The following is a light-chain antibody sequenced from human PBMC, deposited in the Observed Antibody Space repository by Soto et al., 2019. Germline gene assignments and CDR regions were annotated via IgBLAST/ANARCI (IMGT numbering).Light chain of an antibody. J-gene: IGLJ3*02. CDR2: DVS. CDR3: CSYAGRYTWV. V-gene: IGLV2-11*01. CDR1: SSDVGDYNY. Sequence: QSVLTQPRSVSGSPGQSVTISCTGTSSDVGDYNYVSWYQQHPGKAPKLMIYDVSKWPSGVPDRFSGSKSGNTASLTISGLQAEDEADYYCCSYAGRYTWVFGGGTKLTVL.